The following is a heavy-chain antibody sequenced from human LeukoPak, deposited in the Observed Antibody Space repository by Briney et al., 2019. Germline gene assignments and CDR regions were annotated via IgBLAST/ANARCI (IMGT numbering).Heavy chain of an antibody. J-gene: IGHJ4*02. D-gene: IGHD5-12*01. CDR1: GFTFSSFW. CDR2: IKQDGSEK. Sequence: GGSLRLSCAASGFTFSSFWMNWLRQAPGKGLEWVANIKQDGSEKYYADSVKGRFTISRDNANNSLFLQMNSLRAEDTAVYYCAREGDISVITYAYWGQGTLVTVSS. CDR3: AREGDISVITYAY. V-gene: IGHV3-7*01.